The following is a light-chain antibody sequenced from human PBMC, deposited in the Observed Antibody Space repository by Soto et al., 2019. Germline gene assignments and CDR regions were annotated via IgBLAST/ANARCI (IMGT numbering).Light chain of an antibody. CDR1: QNINSNY. Sequence: EIVLTQSPGTLSLSPEERATLSCRASQNINSNYLAWYQQKPGQSPRVLMYGASSRAPGIPDRFSGSASETDFTLTISRLEPEDFAVYYCQQYDSSPRTFGQGTKVEIK. CDR3: QQYDSSPRT. V-gene: IGKV3-20*01. CDR2: GAS. J-gene: IGKJ1*01.